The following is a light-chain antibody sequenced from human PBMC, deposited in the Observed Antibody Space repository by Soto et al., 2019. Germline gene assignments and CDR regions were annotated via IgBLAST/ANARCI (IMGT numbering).Light chain of an antibody. CDR2: KAS. CDR1: QSIETW. Sequence: DIQMTQSPSTLSASVGERVTITCRASQSIETWLAWYQQKPGKAPKLLIYKASTLQSGVPSRFSGSGSGADFTLTISSLQPDDFGTYYCQQYTTYYSFGQGTKVDIK. V-gene: IGKV1-5*03. J-gene: IGKJ2*03. CDR3: QQYTTYYS.